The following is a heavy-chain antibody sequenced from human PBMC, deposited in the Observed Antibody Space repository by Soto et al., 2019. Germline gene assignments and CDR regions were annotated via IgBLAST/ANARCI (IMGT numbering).Heavy chain of an antibody. J-gene: IGHJ5*02. CDR1: GFTFRSCA. CDR2: ISGSGGST. V-gene: IGHV3-23*01. Sequence: EVQLLESGGGLVQPGGSLRLSCAASGFTFRSCAMSWVRQAPGKGLEWVSSISGSGGSTYYADSVKGRFTISRDNSKITLYLQMNSLRAEDTAVYYCARDREASGYSSSYFDPWGQGTLVTVSS. CDR3: ARDREASGYSSSYFDP. D-gene: IGHD6-13*01.